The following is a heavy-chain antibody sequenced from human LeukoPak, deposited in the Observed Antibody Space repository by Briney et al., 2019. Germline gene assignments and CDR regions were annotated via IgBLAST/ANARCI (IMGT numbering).Heavy chain of an antibody. D-gene: IGHD3-10*01. Sequence: ASVKVSCKASGYTFTSYGISWVRQAPGQGLEWMGWISAYNGNTNYVQKLQGRVTMTTDTSTSKAYMELRSLRSDDTAVYYCARAPGGYSSEYLQHWGQGTLVTVSS. V-gene: IGHV1-18*01. CDR3: ARAPGGYSSEYLQH. CDR1: GYTFTSYG. CDR2: ISAYNGNT. J-gene: IGHJ1*01.